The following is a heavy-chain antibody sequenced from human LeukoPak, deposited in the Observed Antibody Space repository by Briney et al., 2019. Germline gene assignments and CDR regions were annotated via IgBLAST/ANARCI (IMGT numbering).Heavy chain of an antibody. Sequence: GESLKISCKGSGYSFTSYWIGWVRQMPGKGLEWMGIIYVGDSDTTYSPSFQGQVTISADKSISTAYLQWSSLKASDTAMYYCARQDGLADIVVVSLYWGQGTLVTVSS. J-gene: IGHJ4*02. CDR2: IYVGDSDT. D-gene: IGHD2-2*01. CDR1: GYSFTSYW. CDR3: ARQDGLADIVVVSLY. V-gene: IGHV5-51*01.